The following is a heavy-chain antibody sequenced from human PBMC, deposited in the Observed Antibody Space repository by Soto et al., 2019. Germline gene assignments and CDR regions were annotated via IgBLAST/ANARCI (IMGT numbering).Heavy chain of an antibody. Sequence: QVQLVQSGAEVKKPGSSVKVSCKASGGTFSSYTISWVRQAPGQGLEWMGRIIPILGIANYAQKFQGRVTITAEKXXSXAXXELSSLRSEDTAVYYCAKGGYCSSTSCYSSDAFDIWGQGTMVTVSS. CDR2: IIPILGIA. J-gene: IGHJ3*02. D-gene: IGHD2-2*01. CDR3: AKGGYCSSTSCYSSDAFDI. CDR1: GGTFSSYT. V-gene: IGHV1-69*02.